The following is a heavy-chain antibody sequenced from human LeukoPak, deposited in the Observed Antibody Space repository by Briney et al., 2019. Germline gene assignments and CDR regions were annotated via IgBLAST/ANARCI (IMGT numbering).Heavy chain of an antibody. CDR2: ISSSSSYI. CDR3: AREGLRYFDWSNWFDP. Sequence: GGSLRLSCAASGFTFSSYSMNWVRQAPGKGLEWVSSISSSSSYIYYADSVKGRFTISRDNAKNSLYLQMNSLRAEDTAVYYCAREGLRYFDWSNWFDPWGQGTLVTVSS. V-gene: IGHV3-21*01. J-gene: IGHJ5*02. CDR1: GFTFSSYS. D-gene: IGHD3-9*01.